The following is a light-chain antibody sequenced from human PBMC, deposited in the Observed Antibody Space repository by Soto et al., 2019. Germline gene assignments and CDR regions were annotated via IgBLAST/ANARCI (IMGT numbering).Light chain of an antibody. J-gene: IGLJ1*01. V-gene: IGLV2-14*03. CDR2: DVA. CDR1: SSDIKSQNY. CDR3: TSYTGTTTHYV. Sequence: QSAPTQPASVSGSPGQSITISCSGTSSDIKSQNYVSWYQQHPGEGPQLIIYDVAKRPPGVSNRFSGSKSGDTASLVISGLQAEDEAEYYCTSYTGTTTHYVFGTGTKLTVL.